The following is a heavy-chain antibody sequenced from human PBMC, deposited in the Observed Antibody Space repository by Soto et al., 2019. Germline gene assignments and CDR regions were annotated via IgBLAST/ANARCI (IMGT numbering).Heavy chain of an antibody. D-gene: IGHD6-13*01. CDR2: ISYDGSNK. V-gene: IGHV3-30-3*01. J-gene: IGHJ6*02. CDR1: GFTFISYA. Sequence: GGSLRLSCAASGFTFISYAMHWVRQAPGKGLEWVAVISYDGSNKYYADSVKGRFTISRDNSKNTLYLQMNSLRAEDTAVYYCARADSSSWPNYYYYGMDVWGQGTTVTVSS. CDR3: ARADSSSWPNYYYYGMDV.